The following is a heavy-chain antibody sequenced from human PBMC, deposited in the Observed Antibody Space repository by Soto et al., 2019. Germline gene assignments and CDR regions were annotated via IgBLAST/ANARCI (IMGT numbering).Heavy chain of an antibody. Sequence: GASVKVSCKASGYTFTSYAMHWVRQAPGQRLEWMGWINAGNGNTKYSQKFQGRVTITRDTSASTAYMELSSLRSEDTAVYYCATDGQITTFGVASAPYALDVWGQGTTVTVSS. J-gene: IGHJ6*02. CDR1: GYTFTSYA. CDR3: ATDGQITTFGVASAPYALDV. CDR2: INAGNGNT. D-gene: IGHD3-3*01. V-gene: IGHV1-3*01.